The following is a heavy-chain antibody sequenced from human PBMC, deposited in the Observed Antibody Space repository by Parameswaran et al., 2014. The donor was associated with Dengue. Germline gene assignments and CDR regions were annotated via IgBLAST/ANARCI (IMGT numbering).Heavy chain of an antibody. Sequence: WIRQSPSRGLEWLGRTYYRSKWYNDYAVSVKSRITINPDTSKNQFSLQLNSVTPEDTAVYYCASQWLAGKTSPFDYWGQGTLVTVSS. CDR3: ASQWLAGKTSPFDY. D-gene: IGHD6-19*01. CDR2: TYYRSKWYN. J-gene: IGHJ4*02. V-gene: IGHV6-1*01.